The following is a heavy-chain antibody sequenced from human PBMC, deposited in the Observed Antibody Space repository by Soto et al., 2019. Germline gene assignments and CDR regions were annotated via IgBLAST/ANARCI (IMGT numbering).Heavy chain of an antibody. J-gene: IGHJ4*02. V-gene: IGHV3-23*01. Sequence: GGSLRLSCAASGFTFSSFAMSWVRQAPGKGLEWVSTISGTGDSTYYADSVKGRFTISRDNSKNTLSLQMNSLRAEDTAVYFCAKHIPTVNMKYYFDYWGQGTLVTVSS. CDR3: AKHIPTVNMKYYFDY. CDR1: GFTFSSFA. CDR2: ISGTGDST. D-gene: IGHD4-17*01.